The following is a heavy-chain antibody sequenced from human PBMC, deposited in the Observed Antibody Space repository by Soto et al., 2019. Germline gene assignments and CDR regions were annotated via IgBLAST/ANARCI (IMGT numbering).Heavy chain of an antibody. D-gene: IGHD2-2*02. V-gene: IGHV3-11*01. CDR1: GCRFKDYY. Sequence: GSLRISCSASGCRFKDYYMTGMRQTPEKGLEWISTITSSGGNAYYAASVKGRVTISRDNAHNSLYLQMSGLRAEDTALYYCARDMYTNSVNYFDLWGQGTMVT. CDR2: ITSSGGNA. CDR3: ARDMYTNSVNYFDL. J-gene: IGHJ5*02.